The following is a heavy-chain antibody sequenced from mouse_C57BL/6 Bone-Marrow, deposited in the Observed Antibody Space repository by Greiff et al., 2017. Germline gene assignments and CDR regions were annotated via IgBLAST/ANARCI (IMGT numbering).Heavy chain of an antibody. CDR3: ARVGLYYAMDY. V-gene: IGHV2-9-1*01. CDR1: GLPLTSYA. J-gene: IGHJ4*01. Sequence: VKAVESGPGLVAPSQSLSITCTVPGLPLTSYAISWVRQPPGKGLEWLGVIWTGRGTNYNSALKSRLSISKDNSKSQVFLKMNSLQTDDTARYYCARVGLYYAMDYWGQGTSVTVSS. CDR2: IWTGRGT.